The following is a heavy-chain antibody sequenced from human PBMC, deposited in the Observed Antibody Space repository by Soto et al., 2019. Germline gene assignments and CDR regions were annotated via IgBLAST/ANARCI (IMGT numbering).Heavy chain of an antibody. V-gene: IGHV3-9*01. CDR1: GFTFDDFA. CDR3: AKGGLKNTYGRDAFDI. Sequence: QTGGSLRLSCAASGFTFDDFAMHWVRQAPGKGLEWVSCIRGNSGTIDYAASVRGRFTISRDNAKKSLFLQMNSLTTEDTALYYCAKGGLKNTYGRDAFDIWGQGTMVTVSS. D-gene: IGHD5-18*01. CDR2: IRGNSGTI. J-gene: IGHJ3*02.